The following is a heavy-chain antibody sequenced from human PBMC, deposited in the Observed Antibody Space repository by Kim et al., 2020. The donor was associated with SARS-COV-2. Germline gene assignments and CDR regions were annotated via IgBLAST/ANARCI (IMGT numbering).Heavy chain of an antibody. CDR1: GGSFSSYH. J-gene: IGHJ4*02. CDR3: ARQVPGADRRFDY. D-gene: IGHD6-19*01. V-gene: IGHV4-4*07. Sequence: SETLSLICTVSGGSFSSYHWSWIRQSAGKGLEWIGRIHASGRTNYNPSLKSRLTMSVDTSKHQMSLKLSSVTAADTAMNYCARQVPGADRRFDYWGQGILVTVSS. CDR2: IHASGRT.